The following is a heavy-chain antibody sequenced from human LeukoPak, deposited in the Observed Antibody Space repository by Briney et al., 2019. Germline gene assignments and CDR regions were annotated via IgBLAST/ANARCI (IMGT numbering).Heavy chain of an antibody. Sequence: GGSLRLSCAASGFTFTNYEMTWVRQAPGKGLEWVSYISDSGRTIKYADSVKGRFTVSRDNAKNSLYLQMNSLRAEDTAVYYCARDNSGWSLDPWGQGTLVTVSS. CDR1: GFTFTNYE. CDR2: ISDSGRTI. CDR3: ARDNSGWSLDP. V-gene: IGHV3-48*03. J-gene: IGHJ5*02. D-gene: IGHD6-19*01.